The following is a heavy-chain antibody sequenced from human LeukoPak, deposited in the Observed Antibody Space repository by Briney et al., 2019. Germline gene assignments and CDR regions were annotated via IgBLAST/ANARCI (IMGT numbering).Heavy chain of an antibody. V-gene: IGHV3-66*01. D-gene: IGHD3-16*02. Sequence: GGSLRLSCAASGFTVSSNYMSWVRQAPGKGLEWVSVIYSGGSTYYADSVKGRFTISRDNSKNTLYLQMNSLRAEDTAVYYCARDLHYDYVWGSYRHHDAFDIWGQGTMVTVSS. CDR3: ARDLHYDYVWGSYRHHDAFDI. CDR1: GFTVSSNY. CDR2: IYSGGST. J-gene: IGHJ3*02.